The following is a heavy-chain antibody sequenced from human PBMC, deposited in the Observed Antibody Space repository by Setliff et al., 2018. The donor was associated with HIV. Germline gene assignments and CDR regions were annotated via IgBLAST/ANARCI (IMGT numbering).Heavy chain of an antibody. V-gene: IGHV4-59*01. CDR1: GGSISNYY. D-gene: IGHD3-10*01. CDR3: ARGDNYYYTSGTFHNGLDCFDF. J-gene: IGHJ3*01. CDR2: IYYTGST. Sequence: PSETLSLTCTVSGGSISNYYWNWIRQPPGKGLEWIGYIYYTGSTNYDPSLTSRVTISLDTSKDQFSLKLSSVTAADTAIYYCARGDNYYYTSGTFHNGLDCFDFWGQGTMVTVSS.